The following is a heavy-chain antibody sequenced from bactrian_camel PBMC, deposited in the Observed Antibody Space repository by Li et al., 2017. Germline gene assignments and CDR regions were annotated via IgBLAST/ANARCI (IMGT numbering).Heavy chain of an antibody. J-gene: IGHJ6*01. CDR1: GPLYNYYL. V-gene: IGHV3S53*01. CDR2: IDGDGMS. CDR3: VADQFCPRKIRDHGLGALPLTFRY. D-gene: IGHD5*01. Sequence: HVQLVESGGGSVQPGGSLRHSCVPSGPLYNYYLMGWFRQAPGKEREGVAAIDGDGMSNYADSVKGRFTVSKDKATLHLQMNSLKVEDTGMYYCVADQFCPRKIRDHGLGALPLTFRYWGQGTQVTVS.